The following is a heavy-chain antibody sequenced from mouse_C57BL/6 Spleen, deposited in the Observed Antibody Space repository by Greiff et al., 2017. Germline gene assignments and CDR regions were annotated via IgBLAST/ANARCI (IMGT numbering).Heavy chain of an antibody. CDR1: RYTFTSYW. J-gene: IGHJ3*01. Sequence: QVQLQQPGAELVMPGASVKLSCKASRYTFTSYWMHWVKQRPGQGLEWIGEIDPSDSYTNYNQKFKGKSTLTVDKSSSTAYMQLSSLTSEDSAVYYCARPNYYGSRWFAYWGQGTLVTVSA. D-gene: IGHD1-1*01. CDR3: ARPNYYGSRWFAY. V-gene: IGHV1-69*01. CDR2: IDPSDSYT.